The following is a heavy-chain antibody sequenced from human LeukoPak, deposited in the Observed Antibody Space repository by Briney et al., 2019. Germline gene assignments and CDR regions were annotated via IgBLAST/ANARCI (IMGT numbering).Heavy chain of an antibody. D-gene: IGHD6-19*01. CDR3: ARVVQWLKGGHYFDY. V-gene: IGHV3-7*01. J-gene: IGHJ4*02. Sequence: GGSLRLSCAASGFTFSSYAMSWVRQAPGKGLEWVSNIKQDGSEKYYADSVKGRFTISRDNSKNTLYLQMNSLRAEDTAVYYCARVVQWLKGGHYFDYWGQGTLVTVSS. CDR1: GFTFSSYA. CDR2: IKQDGSEK.